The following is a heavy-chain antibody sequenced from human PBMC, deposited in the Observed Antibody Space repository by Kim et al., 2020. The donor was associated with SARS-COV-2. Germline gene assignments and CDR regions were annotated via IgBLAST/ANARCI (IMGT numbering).Heavy chain of an antibody. Sequence: ASVKVSCKASGYTFTSYYMHWVRQAPGQGLEWMGIINPSGGSTSYAQKFQGRVTMTRDTSTSTVYMELSSLRSEDTAVYYCARDSSPDSSGSRGMDVWGQGTTVTVSS. D-gene: IGHD6-19*01. CDR1: GYTFTSYY. CDR2: INPSGGST. J-gene: IGHJ6*02. CDR3: ARDSSPDSSGSRGMDV. V-gene: IGHV1-46*01.